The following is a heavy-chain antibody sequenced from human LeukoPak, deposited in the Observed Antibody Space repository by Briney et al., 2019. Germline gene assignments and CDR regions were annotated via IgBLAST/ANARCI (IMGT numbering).Heavy chain of an antibody. CDR2: INPSGGST. Sequence: ASVKVSCKASGYTFTSYYMHWVRQAPGQGLEWMGIINPSGGSTSYAQKFQGRVTMTRDMSTSTVYMELSSLRSEDTAVYYCAKISPTILYDSRGWFDPWGQGTLVTVSS. CDR1: GYTFTSYY. J-gene: IGHJ5*02. V-gene: IGHV1-46*01. D-gene: IGHD3-3*01. CDR3: AKISPTILYDSRGWFDP.